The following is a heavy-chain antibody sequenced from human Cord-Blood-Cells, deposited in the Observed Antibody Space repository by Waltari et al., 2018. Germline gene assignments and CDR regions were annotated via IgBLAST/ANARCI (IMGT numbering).Heavy chain of an antibody. D-gene: IGHD1-26*01. V-gene: IGHV1-24*01. CDR2: FDPEDGET. J-gene: IGHJ3*02. CDR3: ATSARELRAFDI. Sequence: QVQLVQSGAEVKKPGASVKVSCKVSGYTLTEFTMPWERQAPGKGLEWMGGFDPEDGETIYAQKFQGRVTMTEDTSTDTAYMELSSLRSEDTAVYYCATSARELRAFDIWGQGTMVTVSS. CDR1: GYTLTEFT.